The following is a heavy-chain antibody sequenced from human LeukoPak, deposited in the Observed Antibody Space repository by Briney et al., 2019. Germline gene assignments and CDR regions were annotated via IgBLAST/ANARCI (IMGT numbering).Heavy chain of an antibody. J-gene: IGHJ5*02. CDR1: GGSISSPTYY. CDR3: ASQARIAADLNWFDP. D-gene: IGHD6-13*01. Sequence: SETLSLTCIVFGGSISSPTYYWGWIRQPAGKGLEWIGSMYYSGSTYYNPSLKSRVTISVNTSKNQFSLKLSSVTAADTAVYYCASQARIAADLNWFDPWGQGTLVTVSS. CDR2: MYYSGST. V-gene: IGHV4-39*07.